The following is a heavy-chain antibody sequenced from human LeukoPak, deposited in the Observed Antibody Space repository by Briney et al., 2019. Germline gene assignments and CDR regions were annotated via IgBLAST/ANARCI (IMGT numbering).Heavy chain of an antibody. V-gene: IGHV1-8*03. J-gene: IGHJ4*02. Sequence: ASVKVSCKASGYTFTSYDINWVRQATGQGLEWMGWMNPNSGNTGYAQEFQGRVIITRNTSISTAYMELSSLRSEDTAVYYCARIAAAGTGAYYFDYWGQGTLVTVSS. CDR1: GYTFTSYD. CDR3: ARIAAAGTGAYYFDY. D-gene: IGHD6-13*01. CDR2: MNPNSGNT.